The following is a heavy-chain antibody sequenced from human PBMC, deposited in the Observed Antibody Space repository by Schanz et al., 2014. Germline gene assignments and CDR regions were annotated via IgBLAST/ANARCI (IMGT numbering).Heavy chain of an antibody. Sequence: DVQLLESGGGLVQPGGSLRLSCAASGFTFNSYAMTWVRQAPGKGLEWVSSISHSGGSKYYADSVKGRFTISRDNSKTTLSLQMNTLRSEDTAVYYCAKDSTHIDIVLVPTAIDYWGQGTLVTVSS. CDR2: ISHSGGSK. V-gene: IGHV3-23*01. CDR1: GFTFNSYA. CDR3: AKDSTHIDIVLVPTAIDY. J-gene: IGHJ4*02. D-gene: IGHD2-2*01.